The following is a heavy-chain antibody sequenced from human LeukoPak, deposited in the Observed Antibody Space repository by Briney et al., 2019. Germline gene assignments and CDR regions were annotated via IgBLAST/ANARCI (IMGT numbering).Heavy chain of an antibody. CDR3: AREYCSSTSCSLVDF. CDR2: ISSSAIYT. V-gene: IGHV3-48*03. CDR1: GFTFSSYE. Sequence: GGSLRLSCAASGFTFSSYEMNWVRQAPGKGLEWVSHISSSAIYTYYADSVKGRFTISRDNAKNLLYLQMNSLRAEDTAVYYCAREYCSSTSCSLVDFWGQGTLVTVSS. J-gene: IGHJ4*02. D-gene: IGHD2-2*01.